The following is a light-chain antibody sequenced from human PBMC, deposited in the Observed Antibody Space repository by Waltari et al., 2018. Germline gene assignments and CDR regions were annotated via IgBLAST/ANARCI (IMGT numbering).Light chain of an antibody. CDR1: RRVTSNY. CDR2: GAS. Sequence: EIVLTQSPGTLSLSPGESATLSCRASRRVTSNYLAWYQQKPGQAPRLLIHGASSRATDIPDRFSGSGSGTDFTLTPNRLEPEDFAVYYCQQFGSSPFTFGQGTRLEIK. CDR3: QQFGSSPFT. V-gene: IGKV3-20*01. J-gene: IGKJ5*01.